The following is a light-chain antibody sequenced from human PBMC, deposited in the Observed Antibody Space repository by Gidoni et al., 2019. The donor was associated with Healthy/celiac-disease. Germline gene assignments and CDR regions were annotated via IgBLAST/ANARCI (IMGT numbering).Light chain of an antibody. Sequence: DSVMTQSPLSLPVTPGEPASISCSSSQSLLHSNGYNYLDWYLQKPGQSPQLLIYLGSNRASGVPYRFSGSGSGTDFTLKISRVEAEDVGVYYCMQALQTPRTFGQGTKVEIK. CDR2: LGS. V-gene: IGKV2-28*01. CDR3: MQALQTPRT. CDR1: QSLLHSNGYNY. J-gene: IGKJ1*01.